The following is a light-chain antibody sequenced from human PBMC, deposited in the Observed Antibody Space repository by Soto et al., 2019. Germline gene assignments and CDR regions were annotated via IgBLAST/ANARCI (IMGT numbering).Light chain of an antibody. CDR1: QSISSH. CDR3: QQSFSNVALS. Sequence: DIQMTQSPSSLSAFVGDRVTVTCRASQSISSHLNWYQQRPGEAPELLISGASNLQSGVPSRFSGSGSGTDFTLTISGLHPEDFATYYCQQSFSNVALSFGGGTKVAI. CDR2: GAS. J-gene: IGKJ4*01. V-gene: IGKV1-39*01.